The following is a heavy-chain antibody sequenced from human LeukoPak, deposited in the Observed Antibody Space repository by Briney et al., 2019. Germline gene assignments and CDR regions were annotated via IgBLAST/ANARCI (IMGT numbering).Heavy chain of an antibody. Sequence: SVTVSCKASGGTFSIYAISWVRQAPGQGLEWMGGIIPIFGTANYAQKFQGRVTITADESTSTAYMELSSLRSEDTAVYYCAREGGSYFFDYWGQGTLVTVSS. CDR3: AREGGSYFFDY. CDR2: IIPIFGTA. J-gene: IGHJ4*02. D-gene: IGHD1-26*01. V-gene: IGHV1-69*13. CDR1: GGTFSIYA.